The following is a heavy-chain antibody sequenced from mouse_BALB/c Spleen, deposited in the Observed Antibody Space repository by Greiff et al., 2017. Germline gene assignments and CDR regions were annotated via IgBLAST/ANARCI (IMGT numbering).Heavy chain of an antibody. CDR2: ISSGGGST. D-gene: IGHD2-10*01. CDR3: ARHSYYGNRAFAY. Sequence: EVQLQESGGGLVKPGGSLKLSCAASGFAFSSYDMSWVRQTPEKRLEWVAYISSGGGSTYYPDTVKGRFTISRDNAKNTLYLQMSSLKSEDTAMYYCARHSYYGNRAFAYWGQGTLVTVSA. CDR1: GFAFSSYD. V-gene: IGHV5-12-1*01. J-gene: IGHJ3*01.